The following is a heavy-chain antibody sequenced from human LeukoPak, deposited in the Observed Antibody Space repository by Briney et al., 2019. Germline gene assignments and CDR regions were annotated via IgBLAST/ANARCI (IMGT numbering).Heavy chain of an antibody. CDR3: ARSTARGNNYYMDV. CDR2: MNPNSGNT. V-gene: IGHV1-8*01. D-gene: IGHD3-10*01. J-gene: IGHJ6*03. Sequence: ASVTVSCKASGYTFTSYDINWVRQATGQGLEWMGWMNPNSGNTGYAQKFQGRVTMTRNTSISTAYMELSSLRSEDTAVYYCARSTARGNNYYMDVWGKGTTVTVSS. CDR1: GYTFTSYD.